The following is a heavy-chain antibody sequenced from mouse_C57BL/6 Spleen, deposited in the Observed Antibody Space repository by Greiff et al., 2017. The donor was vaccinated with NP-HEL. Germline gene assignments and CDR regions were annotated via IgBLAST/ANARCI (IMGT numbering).Heavy chain of an antibody. V-gene: IGHV1-69*01. D-gene: IGHD4-1*01. CDR2: IDPSDSYT. CDR1: GYTFTSYW. CDR3: ARSTGTYAMDY. Sequence: VQLQQSGAELVMPGASVKLSCKASGYTFTSYWMHWVKQRPGQGLEWIGEIDPSDSYTNYNQKFKGKSTLTVDKSSSTAYMQLSSLTSEDSAVYYCARSTGTYAMDYWGQRTSVTVAS. J-gene: IGHJ4*01.